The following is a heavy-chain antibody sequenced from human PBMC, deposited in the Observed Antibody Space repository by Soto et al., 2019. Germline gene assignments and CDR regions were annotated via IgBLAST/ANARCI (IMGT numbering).Heavy chain of an antibody. V-gene: IGHV1-69*13. CDR1: GGTFSSYA. J-gene: IGHJ4*02. Sequence: SVKVSCKASGGTFSSYAISWVRQAPGQGLEWMGGIIPIFGTANYAQKFQGRVTITADESTGTAYMELSSLRSEDTAVYYCARALREGSAPSDWGQGTLVTVSS. CDR3: ARALREGSAPSD. CDR2: IIPIFGTA. D-gene: IGHD2-15*01.